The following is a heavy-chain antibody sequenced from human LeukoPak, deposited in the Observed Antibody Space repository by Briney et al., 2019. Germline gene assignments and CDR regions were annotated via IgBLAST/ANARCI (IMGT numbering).Heavy chain of an antibody. D-gene: IGHD3-9*01. V-gene: IGHV4-61*02. CDR3: ARGRKLRYFDWRLSMDV. CDR2: IYTSGST. J-gene: IGHJ6*03. Sequence: SETLSLTCTVSGGSISSGSYYWSWIRQCAGKGLEWIGRIYTSGSTNYNPSLKSRVTISVDTTKNQFSLKLSSVTAADTAVYYCARGRKLRYFDWRLSMDVWGKGTTVTVSS. CDR1: GGSISSGSYY.